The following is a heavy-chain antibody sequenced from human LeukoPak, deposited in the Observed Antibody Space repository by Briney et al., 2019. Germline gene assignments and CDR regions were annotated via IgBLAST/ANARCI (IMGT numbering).Heavy chain of an antibody. CDR2: IYSGGST. CDR1: GFTFSSYG. CDR3: ARAVTYGDYAADY. D-gene: IGHD4-17*01. V-gene: IGHV3-NL1*01. J-gene: IGHJ4*02. Sequence: GGSLRLSCAASGFTFSSYGMHWVRQAPGKGLEWVSVIYSGGSTYYADSVKGRFTISRDNSKNTLYLQINSLRAEDTAVYYCARAVTYGDYAADYWGQGTLVTVSS.